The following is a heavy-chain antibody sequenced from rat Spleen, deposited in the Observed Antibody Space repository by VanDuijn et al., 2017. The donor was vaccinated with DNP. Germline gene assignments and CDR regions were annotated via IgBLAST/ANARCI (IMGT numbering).Heavy chain of an antibody. CDR1: GYSISSGYK. CDR3: ARWPGYNPPYAMDA. Sequence: EVQLQESGPGLVKPSQSLSLTCSVTGYSISSGYKWNWIRKFPGNKLEWMGSVNSAGTTNYNPSLKSRISITRDTSKNQLFLQVNSVTTEDTATYYCARWPGYNPPYAMDAWGQGTSVTVSS. V-gene: IGHV3-3*01. J-gene: IGHJ4*01. CDR2: VNSAGTT. D-gene: IGHD1-4*01.